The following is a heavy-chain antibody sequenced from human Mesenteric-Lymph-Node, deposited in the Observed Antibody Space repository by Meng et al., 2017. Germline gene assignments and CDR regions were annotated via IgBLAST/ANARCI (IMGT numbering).Heavy chain of an antibody. CDR1: GFTFSNYG. J-gene: IGHJ6*02. CDR2: IWYHGSNK. V-gene: IGHV3-33*01. Sequence: GESLKISCAASGFTFSNYGMHWVRQAPGKGLEWVAVIWYHGSNKYYADSVKGRFTISRDNSKNTLYLQMNSLRAEDTAVYYCAREALADYGMDVWGQGTTVTVSS. D-gene: IGHD6-13*01. CDR3: AREALADYGMDV.